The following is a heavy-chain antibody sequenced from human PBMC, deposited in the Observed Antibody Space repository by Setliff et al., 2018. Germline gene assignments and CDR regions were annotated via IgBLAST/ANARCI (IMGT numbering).Heavy chain of an antibody. J-gene: IGHJ4*02. CDR2: ISSSSSYI. V-gene: IGHV3-21*01. CDR1: GFTFSDHR. Sequence: GGSLRLSCAASGFTFSDHRMNWVRQAPGKGLEWVSSISSSSSYIYYADSVKGRFTISRDNAKNSLYLQMNSLRAEDTAVYYCARGSRGYGSSRNFDYWGQGTLVTVSS. D-gene: IGHD3-10*01. CDR3: ARGSRGYGSSRNFDY.